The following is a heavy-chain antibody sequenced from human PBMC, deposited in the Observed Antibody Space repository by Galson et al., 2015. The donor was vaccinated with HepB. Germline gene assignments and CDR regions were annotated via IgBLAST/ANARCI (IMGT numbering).Heavy chain of an antibody. Sequence: SLRLSCAASGFTFSSYGMHWVRQALGKGLEYVSGISSDGDSTYYADSVKGRFTISRDTSKNTLFLQMSKLRTEDSAVYFCLKDRSSVMQFADAFNIWGQGTMVIVSS. V-gene: IGHV3-64D*06. CDR1: GFTFSSYG. CDR3: LKDRSSVMQFADAFNI. D-gene: IGHD3-16*01. CDR2: ISSDGDST. J-gene: IGHJ3*02.